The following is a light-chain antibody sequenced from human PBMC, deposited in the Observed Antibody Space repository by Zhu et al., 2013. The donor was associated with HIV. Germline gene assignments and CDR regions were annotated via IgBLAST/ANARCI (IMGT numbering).Light chain of an antibody. Sequence: DIVLTQSPGTLSLSPGERATLSCRASQSVSSNFLAWYQQRPGQAPRLLISGASNRATGIPDRFSGSGSGTDFTLSISRLEPEDFAVYFCQHYDNSPWTFGQGTKVEVK. CDR3: QHYDNSPWT. CDR2: GAS. CDR1: QSVSSNF. J-gene: IGKJ1*01. V-gene: IGKV3-20*01.